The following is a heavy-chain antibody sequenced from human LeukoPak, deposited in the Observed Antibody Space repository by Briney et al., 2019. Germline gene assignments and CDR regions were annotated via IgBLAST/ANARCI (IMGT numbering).Heavy chain of an antibody. CDR1: GFTFSISW. CDR2: IDKHGSGK. Sequence: SGGSLRLSCVASGFTFSISWVTWVRHAPGKGLEWVANIDKHGSGKYYVDSVRGRFAISRDYASNSVFLQMDSLRAEDTSVYYCARDAGWGYYDLWGQGTPVTVSS. D-gene: IGHD1-26*01. CDR3: ARDAGWGYYDL. V-gene: IGHV3-7*01. J-gene: IGHJ4*02.